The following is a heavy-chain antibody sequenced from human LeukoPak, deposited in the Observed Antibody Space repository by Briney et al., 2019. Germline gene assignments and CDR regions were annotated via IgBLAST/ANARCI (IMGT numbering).Heavy chain of an antibody. J-gene: IGHJ4*02. CDR1: GGSISSGSYY. D-gene: IGHD3-22*01. CDR3: ARRSREFYSSGYYDY. V-gene: IGHV4-61*02. Sequence: SQTLSLTCTVSGGSISSGSYYWSWIRQPAGKGLEWIGRIYTSGSTNYNPSLKSRVTISVDTSKNQFSLKLSSVTAADTAVYYCARRSREFYSSGYYDYWGQGTLVTVSS. CDR2: IYTSGST.